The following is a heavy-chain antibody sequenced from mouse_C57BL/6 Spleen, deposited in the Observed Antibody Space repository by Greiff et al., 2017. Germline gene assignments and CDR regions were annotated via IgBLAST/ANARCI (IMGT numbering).Heavy chain of an antibody. CDR2: IYPGDGDT. Sequence: QVQLQQSGAELVKPGASVKISCKASGYAFSSYWMNWVKQRPGKGLEWIGQIYPGDGDTNYNGKFKGKATLTADKSSSTAYMQLSSLTSEDSAVYFCARPFYYDPTGFAYWGQGTLVTVSA. CDR1: GYAFSSYW. CDR3: ARPFYYDPTGFAY. V-gene: IGHV1-80*01. D-gene: IGHD2-4*01. J-gene: IGHJ3*01.